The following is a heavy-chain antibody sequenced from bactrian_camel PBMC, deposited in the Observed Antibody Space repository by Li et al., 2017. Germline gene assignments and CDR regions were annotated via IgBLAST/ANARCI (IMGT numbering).Heavy chain of an antibody. J-gene: IGHJ4*01. D-gene: IGHD3*01. Sequence: VQLVESGGGSVQAGGSLTLSCAASGLVYPFWSMAWFRQAPGKEREGVARIDSRGTTEYVDSVKGRFTVFKGNAGKTLYLQMNSLRPEDTAMYYCAAVAEGRTVEGGVSLWTLFESGYWGQGTQVTVSS. CDR1: GLVYPFWS. CDR2: IDSRGTT. V-gene: IGHV3S61*01. CDR3: AAVAEGRTVEGGVSLWTLFESGY.